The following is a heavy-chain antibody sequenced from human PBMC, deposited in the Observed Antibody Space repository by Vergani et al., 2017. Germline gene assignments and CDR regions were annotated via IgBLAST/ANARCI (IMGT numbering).Heavy chain of an antibody. Sequence: QLQLQESGSGLVKPSQTLSLTCAVSGGSISSGGYSWSWIRQPPGKGLEWIGYIYNSGSTYYNPSLKSRVTISVDRSNNQFFLQRSSVTAADTAVYYCAGKIYSKKGLGWFDPWGQGTLVTVSS. CDR1: GGSISSGGYS. CDR2: IYNSGST. J-gene: IGHJ5*02. CDR3: AGKIYSKKGLGWFDP. V-gene: IGHV4-30-2*01. D-gene: IGHD5-18*01.